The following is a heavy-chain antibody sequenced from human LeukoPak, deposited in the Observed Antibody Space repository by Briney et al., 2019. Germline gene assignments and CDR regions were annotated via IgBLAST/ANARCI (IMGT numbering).Heavy chain of an antibody. V-gene: IGHV4-34*01. Sequence: NPSETLSLTCAVYGGSFSGYYWSWIRQPPGKGLEWIGEINHSGSTNYNPSLKSRVTISVDTSKNQFSLKLSSVTAADTAVYYCARIWAPRSGYNNLFYYYYYYMDVWGKGTTVTISS. CDR2: INHSGST. J-gene: IGHJ6*03. CDR3: ARIWAPRSGYNNLFYYYYYYMDV. D-gene: IGHD3-22*01. CDR1: GGSFSGYY.